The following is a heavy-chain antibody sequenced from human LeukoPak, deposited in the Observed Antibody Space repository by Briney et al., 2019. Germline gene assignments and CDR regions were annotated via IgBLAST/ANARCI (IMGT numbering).Heavy chain of an antibody. CDR1: GFTFSTYW. J-gene: IGHJ4*02. V-gene: IGHV3-7*01. Sequence: SGGSLRLSCAASGFTFSTYWMSWVRQAPGKGLEWVANIKQDGNEKYYVDSVKGRFTISRGNAKNSLYLRMNSLRAEDTAVYYCARVSSYGSGSYYNPWIDYWGQGTLVTVTS. CDR3: ARVSSYGSGSYYNPWIDY. CDR2: IKQDGNEK. D-gene: IGHD3-10*01.